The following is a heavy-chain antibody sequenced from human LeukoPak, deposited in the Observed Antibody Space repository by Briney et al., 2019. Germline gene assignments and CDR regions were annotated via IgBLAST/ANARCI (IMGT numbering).Heavy chain of an antibody. CDR3: TTWGYR. CDR2: IKNKTDDGTT. Sequence: GGALRLSCAASGFTFSSYSMNWVRQAPGKGVEGVGRIKNKTDDGTTDYAAPMKGRLTISRDDSNNTLYLQMNSLKTEDTAVYYCTTWGYRWGQGTLVTVSS. D-gene: IGHD7-27*01. J-gene: IGHJ4*02. V-gene: IGHV3-15*01. CDR1: GFTFSSYS.